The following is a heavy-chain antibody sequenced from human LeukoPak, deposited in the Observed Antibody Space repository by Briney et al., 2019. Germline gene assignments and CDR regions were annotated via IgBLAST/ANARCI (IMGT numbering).Heavy chain of an antibody. CDR2: IYYSGST. CDR1: GGSISSGGYC. CDR3: ARTVVAEMTRWFDP. Sequence: SQTLSLTCTVSGGSISSGGYCWSWIRQHPGKGLEWIGYIYYSGSTYYNPSLKSRVTISVDTSKNQFSLKLSSVTAADTAVYYCARTVVAEMTRWFDPWGQGTLVTVSS. J-gene: IGHJ5*02. D-gene: IGHD2-15*01. V-gene: IGHV4-31*03.